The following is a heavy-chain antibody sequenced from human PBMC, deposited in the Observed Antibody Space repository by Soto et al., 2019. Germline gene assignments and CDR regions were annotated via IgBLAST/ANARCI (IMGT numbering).Heavy chain of an antibody. V-gene: IGHV3-30*18. CDR2: ISYDGSNK. D-gene: IGHD1-26*01. CDR3: AKDRRSGSAYYYGMDV. J-gene: IGHJ6*02. CDR1: GFTFSSYG. Sequence: PGGSLRLSCAASGFTFSSYGMHWVRQAPGKGLEWVAVISYDGSNKYYADSVKGRFTISRDNPKNTLYLQMNSLRAEDTAVYYCAKDRRSGSAYYYGMDVWGQGTTVTVSS.